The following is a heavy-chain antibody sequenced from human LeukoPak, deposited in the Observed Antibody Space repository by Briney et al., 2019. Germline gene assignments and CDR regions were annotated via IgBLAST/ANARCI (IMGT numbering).Heavy chain of an antibody. V-gene: IGHV3-49*04. CDR2: IRNKANGGTA. CDR3: SRAYSTGWLGINDF. D-gene: IGHD6-19*01. J-gene: IGHJ4*02. Sequence: PGGSLRLSCTASGFTFSDYAMTWVRQAPGKGLEWVGFIRNKANGGTADYAASVKGRFTISRDDSKTIAYPQMNSLKNEDTAVYFCSRAYSTGWLGINDFWGQGALVTVSS. CDR1: GFTFSDYA.